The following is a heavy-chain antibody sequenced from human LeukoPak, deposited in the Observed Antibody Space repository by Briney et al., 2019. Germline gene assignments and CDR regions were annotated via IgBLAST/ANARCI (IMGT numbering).Heavy chain of an antibody. J-gene: IGHJ4*02. CDR2: ISYDGTST. D-gene: IGHD5-12*01. CDR3: ANGYLVATITGVDY. V-gene: IGHV3-30*18. CDR1: EFTFRNYA. Sequence: PGRSLRLSCAASEFTFRNYAMHWVRQAPGKGLEWVAVISYDGTSTYYADSVKGRFTISRDNAKNTLYLQMNSLRAEDTAVYYCANGYLVATITGVDYWGQGSLVTVSS.